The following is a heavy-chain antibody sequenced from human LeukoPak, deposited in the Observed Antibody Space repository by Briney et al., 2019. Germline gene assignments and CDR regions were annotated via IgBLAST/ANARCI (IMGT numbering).Heavy chain of an antibody. V-gene: IGHV4-4*02. CDR3: ARGAPSFGRPRYFDY. Sequence: ASETLSLTCAVSGGSVSSSNWWSWVRQPPGKGLEWIGEIYHSGSTNYNPSLKSRVTISVDKSKNQFSLKLSSVTAADTAVYYCARGAPSFGRPRYFDYWGQGTLVTVSS. CDR1: GGSVSSSNW. CDR2: IYHSGST. J-gene: IGHJ4*02. D-gene: IGHD3-16*01.